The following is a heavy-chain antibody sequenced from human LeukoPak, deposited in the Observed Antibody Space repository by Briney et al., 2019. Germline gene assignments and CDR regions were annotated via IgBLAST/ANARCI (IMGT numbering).Heavy chain of an antibody. CDR3: ARGNDYYDSSGYYHRQLDY. V-gene: IGHV4-39*07. J-gene: IGHJ4*02. CDR1: GGSVSSGTYY. D-gene: IGHD3-22*01. CDR2: VNHSGRT. Sequence: SETLSLTCTVAGGSVSSGTYYWSWIRQPPGKGLEWIGEVNHSGRTNYNPSLRSRVSISADTPNNQFSLKVSSVSAADTGVYYCARGNDYYDSSGYYHRQLDYWGQGALVTVSS.